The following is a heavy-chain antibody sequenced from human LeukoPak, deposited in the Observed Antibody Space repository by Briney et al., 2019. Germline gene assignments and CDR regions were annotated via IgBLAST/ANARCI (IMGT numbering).Heavy chain of an antibody. V-gene: IGHV4-31*03. CDR1: GGSISSGGYY. CDR3: ARGSIVVVPAAMAWFDP. Sequence: PSQTLSLTCTVSGGSISSGGYYWSWIRQHPGKGLEWIGYIYYSGSTYYNPSLKSRVTISVDTSKNQFSLKLSSVTAAGTAVYYCARGSIVVVPAAMAWFDPWGQGTLVTVSS. D-gene: IGHD2-2*01. CDR2: IYYSGST. J-gene: IGHJ5*02.